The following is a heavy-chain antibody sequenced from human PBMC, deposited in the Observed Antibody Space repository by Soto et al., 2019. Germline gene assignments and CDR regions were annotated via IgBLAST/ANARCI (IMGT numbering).Heavy chain of an antibody. CDR3: ARYRKQWELLGYYYGMDV. CDR2: INAGNGNT. V-gene: IGHV1-3*01. D-gene: IGHD1-26*01. CDR1: GYTFTSYA. J-gene: IGHJ6*02. Sequence: ASVKVSCKASGYTFTSYAMHWVRQAPGQRLEWMGWINAGNGNTKYSQKFQGRVTITRDTSASTAYMELSSLRSEDTAVHYCARYRKQWELLGYYYGMDVWGQGTTVTVSS.